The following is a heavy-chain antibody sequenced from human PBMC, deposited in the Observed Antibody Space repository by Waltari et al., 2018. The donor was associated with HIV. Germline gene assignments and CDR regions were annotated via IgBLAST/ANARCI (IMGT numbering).Heavy chain of an antibody. CDR1: GGSIRSSSYY. Sequence: QLQLQASGPGLVKPSETLSLTCTVSGGSIRSSSYYWGWIRQPPGKGLEWIGSIYYSGSTYYNPSLKSRVTISVDTSKNQFSLKLSSVTAADTAVYYCARGSAAAGMDVWGQGTTVTVSS. V-gene: IGHV4-39*07. J-gene: IGHJ6*02. CDR3: ARGSAAAGMDV. CDR2: IYYSGST.